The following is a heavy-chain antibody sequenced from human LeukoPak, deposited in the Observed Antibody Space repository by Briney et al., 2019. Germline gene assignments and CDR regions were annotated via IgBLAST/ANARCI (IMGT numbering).Heavy chain of an antibody. CDR2: ISFDGVSE. CDR1: GFTFSSYG. J-gene: IGHJ4*02. Sequence: GGSLRLSCAASGFTFSSYGMHWVRQAPGKGLEWVALISFDGVSEYYADYVKGRFTITRDNSKNTLYLQMNSLRAEDTSVYYCAKPPEVGATVGYFDYWGQGTLVTVSS. V-gene: IGHV3-30*18. CDR3: AKPPEVGATVGYFDY. D-gene: IGHD1-26*01.